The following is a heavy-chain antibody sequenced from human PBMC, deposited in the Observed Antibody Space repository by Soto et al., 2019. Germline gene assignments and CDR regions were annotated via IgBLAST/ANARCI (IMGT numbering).Heavy chain of an antibody. D-gene: IGHD3-22*01. CDR3: ARNTLYYYDSSGYYQPTAGMDV. J-gene: IGHJ6*02. CDR2: IIPFFDTA. Sequence: VKVSCKASGDTFSSYAISWVRQAPGQGLEWMGGIIPFFDTANYAQQFQGRVTITADESTSTAYMELSSLRSEDTAVYYCARNTLYYYDSSGYYQPTAGMDVWGQGTTVTVSS. CDR1: GDTFSSYA. V-gene: IGHV1-69*13.